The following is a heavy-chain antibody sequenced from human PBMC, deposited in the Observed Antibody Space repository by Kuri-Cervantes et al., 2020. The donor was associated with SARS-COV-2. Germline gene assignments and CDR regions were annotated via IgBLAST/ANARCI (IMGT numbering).Heavy chain of an antibody. CDR3: ARVAGEGPIYYYYMDV. CDR2: ISSSSSTI. D-gene: IGHD3-10*01. Sequence: GESLKIPCAAFGFTFSSYAMSWVRQAPGKGLAWVSYISSSSSTIYYADSEKGRYTISRDNAKNSLYLHMNSLRGDDTAVYYCARVAGEGPIYYYYMDVWGKGTTVTVSS. J-gene: IGHJ6*03. V-gene: IGHV3-48*01. CDR1: GFTFSSYA.